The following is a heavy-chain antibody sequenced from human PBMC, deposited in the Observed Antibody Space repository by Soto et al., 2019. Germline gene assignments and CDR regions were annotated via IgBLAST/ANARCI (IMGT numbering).Heavy chain of an antibody. CDR1: GYAFTSYA. Sequence: ASVKVSCKASGYAFTSYAMHWVRQAPAQRLEWMGWINAGNGNTKYSQKFQGRVTITADKSTSTAYMELSSLRSEDTAVYYCARDMVRGVINYYYYGMDVWGQGTTVTVSS. D-gene: IGHD3-10*01. V-gene: IGHV1-3*01. J-gene: IGHJ6*02. CDR2: INAGNGNT. CDR3: ARDMVRGVINYYYYGMDV.